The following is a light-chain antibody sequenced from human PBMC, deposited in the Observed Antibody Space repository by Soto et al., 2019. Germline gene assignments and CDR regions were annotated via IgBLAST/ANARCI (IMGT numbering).Light chain of an antibody. J-gene: IGKJ3*01. CDR1: QSVSSY. V-gene: IGKV3-11*01. CDR2: DAS. Sequence: EIVLTQSPATLSLSPGERATLSCRASQSVSSYLAWYQQKPGQAPRLLIYDASNRATGIPARFSGSGSGTDFTLTISSLEPEDFAVYYCQQRSNWPFTFGPGTTVDSK. CDR3: QQRSNWPFT.